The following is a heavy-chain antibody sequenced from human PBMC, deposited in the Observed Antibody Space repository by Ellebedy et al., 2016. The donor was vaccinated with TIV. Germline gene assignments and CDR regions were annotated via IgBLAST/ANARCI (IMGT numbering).Heavy chain of an antibody. CDR1: GYTFTSYY. Sequence: ASVKVSXXASGYTFTSYYLHWVRQAPGQKLEWMGIINPSDGDTRYAQKFQGRVTMTRDTSTSRVYMELSSLRSDDASVYYCARTPRIAARYPYEYWGHGTLVTVSS. V-gene: IGHV1-46*01. D-gene: IGHD6-6*01. CDR2: INPSDGDT. J-gene: IGHJ4*01. CDR3: ARTPRIAARYPYEY.